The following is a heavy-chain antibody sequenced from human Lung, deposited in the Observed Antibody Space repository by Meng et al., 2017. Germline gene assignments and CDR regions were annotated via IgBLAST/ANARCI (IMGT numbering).Heavy chain of an antibody. V-gene: IGHV1-8*01. Sequence: QVQLVQSGAEVKKPGASVKVSCKASGYTFTSYDINWVRQATGQGLEWMGWMNPNRGNTGYAQKFQGRVTMTMNTTISTAYMELSSLRSEDTAVYYCARAIFALANSDYWGQGTLVTVSS. D-gene: IGHD3-3*01. CDR1: GYTFTSYD. CDR3: ARAIFALANSDY. CDR2: MNPNRGNT. J-gene: IGHJ4*02.